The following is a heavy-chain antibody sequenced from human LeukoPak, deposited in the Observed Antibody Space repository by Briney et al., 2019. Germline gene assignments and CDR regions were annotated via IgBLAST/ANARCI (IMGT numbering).Heavy chain of an antibody. CDR3: AKDTPGFGGDDFVH. Sequence: GGSLRLSCAASGFTFRTYAMHWVRQAPGKGLDWVSFIRSDGNDKFYADSVKGRFTISRDNSKDTLYLQMNSLRTEDTAVYYCAKDTPGFGGDDFVHWGQGTLVTVSS. V-gene: IGHV3-30*02. D-gene: IGHD3-10*01. J-gene: IGHJ4*02. CDR1: GFTFRTYA. CDR2: IRSDGNDK.